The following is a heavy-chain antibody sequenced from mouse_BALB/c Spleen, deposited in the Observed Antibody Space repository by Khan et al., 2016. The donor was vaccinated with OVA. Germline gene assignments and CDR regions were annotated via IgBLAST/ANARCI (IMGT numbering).Heavy chain of an antibody. V-gene: IGHV1-4*01. CDR3: ARDGAYYRNDGWFAY. J-gene: IGHJ3*01. CDR1: GYTFTSYT. CDR2: INPSSGYT. D-gene: IGHD2-14*01. Sequence: QMQLEESGAELARPGASVKMSCKASGYTFTSYTIHWIKQRPGQGLEWIGYINPSSGYTNYNQKFKDKATLTADKSSTTAYMQLSSLTSDDSAVEYCARDGAYYRNDGWFAYWGQGTLVTVSA.